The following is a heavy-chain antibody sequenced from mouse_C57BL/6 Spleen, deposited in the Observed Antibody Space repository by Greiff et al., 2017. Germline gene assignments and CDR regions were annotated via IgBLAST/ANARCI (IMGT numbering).Heavy chain of an antibody. CDR2: IYPGDGAT. Sequence: VQLQQSGPELVKPGASVKISCKASGYAFTSSWMNWVKQRPGKGLEWIGRIYPGDGATNYNGKFKGKATLTADKSSITAYMQLSSLTYENSAVYFCASRSYLGVNYAMDYWGQGTSVTV. CDR3: ASRSYLGVNYAMDY. CDR1: GYAFTSSW. V-gene: IGHV1-82*01. D-gene: IGHD3-1*01. J-gene: IGHJ4*01.